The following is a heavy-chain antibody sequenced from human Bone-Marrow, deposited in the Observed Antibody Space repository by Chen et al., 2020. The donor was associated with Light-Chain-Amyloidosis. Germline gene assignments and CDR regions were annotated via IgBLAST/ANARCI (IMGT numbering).Heavy chain of an antibody. D-gene: IGHD3-10*01. CDR1: GFSLSTSGVG. CDR3: AHRLKVQGVIGFDY. V-gene: IGHV2-5*02. CDR2: IYWDDDK. Sequence: QITLKESGPTLVKPTQTLTLTCTFSGFSLSTSGVGVGWIRQPQGKALEWLALIYWDDDKRYSPSLKSRLTITEDTSKNQVVLIMTNMDPVDTATYYCAHRLKVQGVIGFDYWGQGTLVTVSS. J-gene: IGHJ4*02.